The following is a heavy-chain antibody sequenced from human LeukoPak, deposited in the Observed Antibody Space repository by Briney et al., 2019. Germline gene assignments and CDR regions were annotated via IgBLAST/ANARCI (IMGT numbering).Heavy chain of an antibody. CDR2: IYYSGST. CDR1: GGSISSYY. Sequence: SETLSLTCTVSGGSISSYYWSWIRQHPGKGLEWIGYIYYSGSTNYNPSLKSRVTISVDTSKNQFSLKLSSVTAADTAVYYCARTITMVRGVILPDWFDPWGQGTLVTVSS. D-gene: IGHD3-10*01. V-gene: IGHV4-59*01. CDR3: ARTITMVRGVILPDWFDP. J-gene: IGHJ5*02.